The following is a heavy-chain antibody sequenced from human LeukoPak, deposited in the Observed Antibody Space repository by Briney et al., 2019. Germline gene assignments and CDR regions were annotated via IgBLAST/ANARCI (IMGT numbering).Heavy chain of an antibody. CDR1: GGTFSSYA. V-gene: IGHV1-69*05. J-gene: IGHJ5*02. CDR3: AREEDYYGSGSYYNPGFFDP. CDR2: IIPIFGTA. D-gene: IGHD3-10*01. Sequence: ASVKVSCKASGGTFSSYAISWVRQAPGQGLEWMGGIIPIFGTANYAQKFQGRVTITTDESTSTAYMELSSLRSEDTAVYYCAREEDYYGSGSYYNPGFFDPWGQGTLVTVSS.